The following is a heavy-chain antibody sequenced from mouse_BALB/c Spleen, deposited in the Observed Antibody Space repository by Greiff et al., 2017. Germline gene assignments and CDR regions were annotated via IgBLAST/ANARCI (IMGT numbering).Heavy chain of an antibody. V-gene: IGHV4-1*02. J-gene: IGHJ4*01. CDR3: ARRYGNYFSYAMDY. D-gene: IGHD2-10*02. Sequence: EVKLLESGGGLVQPGGSLKLSCAASGFDFSRYWMSWVRQAPGKGLEWIGEINPDSSTINYTPSLKDKFIISRDNAKNTLYLQMSKVRSEDTALYYCARRYGNYFSYAMDYWGQGTSVTVSS. CDR1: GFDFSRYW. CDR2: INPDSSTI.